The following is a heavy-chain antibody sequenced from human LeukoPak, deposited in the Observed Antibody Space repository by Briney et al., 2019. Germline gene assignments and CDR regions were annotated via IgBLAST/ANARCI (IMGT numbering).Heavy chain of an antibody. D-gene: IGHD2-2*01. Sequence: PSETLSLTCTVSGGSSSSGTYYWSWIRQPAGKGLEWIGRIYGSGNTNYNPSLKSRVTISVDTSRNQFSLKLSSVSTADTAVCYCARGVGSTSSNWFDPWGQGTLATVSS. J-gene: IGHJ5*02. CDR1: GGSSSSGTYY. CDR3: ARGVGSTSSNWFDP. CDR2: IYGSGNT. V-gene: IGHV4-61*02.